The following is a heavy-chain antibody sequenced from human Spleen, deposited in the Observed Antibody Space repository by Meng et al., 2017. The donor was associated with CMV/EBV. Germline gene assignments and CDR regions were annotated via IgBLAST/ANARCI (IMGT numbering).Heavy chain of an antibody. Sequence: KGSIFAFPTYWIAWLRQKPGKGPEWMGIIHPSDSDTRYSPSFQGQVTFSVDNSISTAYLRWRSLKVSDTAMYYCATQVDSSSLDFGLWGRGSLVTVSS. D-gene: IGHD2-2*01. CDR2: IHPSDSDT. CDR1: IFAFPTYW. CDR3: ATQVDSSSLDFGL. V-gene: IGHV5-51*01. J-gene: IGHJ2*01.